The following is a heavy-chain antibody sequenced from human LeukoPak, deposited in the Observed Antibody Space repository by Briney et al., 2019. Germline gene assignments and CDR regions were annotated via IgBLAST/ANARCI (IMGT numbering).Heavy chain of an antibody. J-gene: IGHJ4*02. CDR1: GFTFSNAY. V-gene: IGHV3-23*01. Sequence: GGSLRLSCAASGFTFSNAYMNWVRQAPGKGLEWVSAISGSGGSTYYADSVKGRFTISRDNSKNTLYLQMNSLRAEDTAVYYCAKGYGHLDYWGQGTLVTVSS. CDR2: ISGSGGST. CDR3: AKGYGHLDY. D-gene: IGHD2-15*01.